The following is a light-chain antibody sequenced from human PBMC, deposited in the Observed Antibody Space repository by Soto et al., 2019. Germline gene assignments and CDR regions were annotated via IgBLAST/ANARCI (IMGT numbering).Light chain of an antibody. CDR2: EVS. Sequence: QAVLTQPASVSGSPGQSITISCTGTSSDIGGYNYVSWYQQHPGKAPKLMIYEVSNRPSGVSNRFSGSKSGNTASLTISGLQAEDEAAYYCSSFRSTTTLFGGGTKLTVL. CDR1: SSDIGGYNY. J-gene: IGLJ2*01. V-gene: IGLV2-14*01. CDR3: SSFRSTTTL.